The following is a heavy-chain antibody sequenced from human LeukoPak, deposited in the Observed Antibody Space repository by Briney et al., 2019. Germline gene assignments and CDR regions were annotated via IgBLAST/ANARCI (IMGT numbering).Heavy chain of an antibody. CDR3: ARNYYGSGSYYGGFDY. D-gene: IGHD3-10*01. CDR2: IYTSGST. CDR1: GGSISSGSYY. V-gene: IGHV4-61*02. J-gene: IGHJ4*02. Sequence: SETLSLTCTVSGGSISSGSYYWSWIRQPAGKGLEWIGRIYTSGSTNYNPSLKSRVTISVDTSKNQFSLKPSSVTAADTAVYYCARNYYGSGSYYGGFDYWGQGTLVTVSS.